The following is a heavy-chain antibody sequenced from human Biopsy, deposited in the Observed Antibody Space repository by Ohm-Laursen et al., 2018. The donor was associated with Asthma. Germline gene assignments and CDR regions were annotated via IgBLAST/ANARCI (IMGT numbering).Heavy chain of an antibody. V-gene: IGHV3-30*03. CDR3: ARDVVWFREVGGMDV. CDR2: ISYDGGNK. CDR1: GFTFSTYD. J-gene: IGHJ6*02. Sequence: SLRLSCTASGFTFSTYDIHWVRQAPGKGLEWVAVISYDGGNKFYGDSVKGRFIVSRDISKNILSLQMNSLRPEDTAVYYCARDVVWFREVGGMDVWGQGTTVTVSS. D-gene: IGHD3-10*01.